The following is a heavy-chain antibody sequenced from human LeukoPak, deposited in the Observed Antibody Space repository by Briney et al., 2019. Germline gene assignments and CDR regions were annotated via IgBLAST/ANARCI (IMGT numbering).Heavy chain of an antibody. D-gene: IGHD3-22*01. CDR3: AKDSSADDSSGYSYYFDY. CDR1: GFTFSSYN. CDR2: ISSSSSYI. J-gene: IGHJ4*02. Sequence: GGSLRLSCAASGFTFSSYNMNWVRQAPGKGLEWVSSISSSSSYIYYTDSVKGRFTISRDNAKNSLYLQMNSLRAEDTAVYYCAKDSSADDSSGYSYYFDYWGQGTLVTVSS. V-gene: IGHV3-21*01.